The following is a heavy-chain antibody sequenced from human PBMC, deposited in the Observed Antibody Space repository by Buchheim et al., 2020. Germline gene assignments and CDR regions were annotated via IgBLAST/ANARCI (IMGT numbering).Heavy chain of an antibody. V-gene: IGHV3-48*01. Sequence: EVQLVESGGGLVQPGGSLRLSCAASGFTFSSYSMNWVRQAPGKGLKWVSYISSSSSTIYYADSVKGRFTISRDNAKNSLYLQMNSLRAEDTAVYYCARRTHPYCSGGSCYPGGFDPWGQGTL. CDR3: ARRTHPYCSGGSCYPGGFDP. CDR1: GFTFSSYS. D-gene: IGHD2-15*01. CDR2: ISSSSSTI. J-gene: IGHJ5*02.